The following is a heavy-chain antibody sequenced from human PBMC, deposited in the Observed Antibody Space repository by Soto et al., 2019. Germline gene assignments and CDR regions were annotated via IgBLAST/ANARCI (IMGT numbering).Heavy chain of an antibody. J-gene: IGHJ4*02. CDR2: INHSGST. CDR1: GGSFSGYY. V-gene: IGHV4-34*01. D-gene: IGHD3-10*01. CDR3: ARGRLYYGSGSYYTLRQTFEY. Sequence: SETLSLTCAVYGGSFSGYYWSWIRQPPGKGLEWIGEINHSGSTNYNPSLKSRVTISVDTSKNQFSLKLSSVTAADTAVYYCARGRLYYGSGSYYTLRQTFEYWGQGTLVTVSS.